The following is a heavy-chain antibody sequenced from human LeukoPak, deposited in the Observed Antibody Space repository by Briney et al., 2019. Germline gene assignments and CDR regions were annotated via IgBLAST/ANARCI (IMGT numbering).Heavy chain of an antibody. J-gene: IGHJ4*02. Sequence: GWSLRLSFAASGLGFSSFSFNWIRQAPGKGLEWVSSITPTTSYIYYADSVSGRFTISRENDKNSLYLQMNSLRAEDTAVYYCARLRRTSDSSGYYYYYDYWGQGTLVTVSS. CDR3: ARLRRTSDSSGYYYYYDY. D-gene: IGHD3-22*01. CDR1: GLGFSSFS. V-gene: IGHV3-21*01. CDR2: ITPTTSYI.